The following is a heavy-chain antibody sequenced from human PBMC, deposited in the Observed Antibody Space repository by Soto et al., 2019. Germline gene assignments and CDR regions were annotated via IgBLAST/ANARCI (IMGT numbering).Heavy chain of an antibody. CDR3: AAAALWFGELLYLTAPNKTTYYYYGMDV. D-gene: IGHD3-10*01. CDR1: GFTFTSSA. CDR2: IVVGSGNT. J-gene: IGHJ6*02. V-gene: IGHV1-58*02. Sequence: GASVKVSCKASGFTFTSSAMQWVRQARGQRLEWIGWIVVGSGNTNYAQKFQERVTITRDMSTSTAYMELSSLRSEDTAVYYCAAAALWFGELLYLTAPNKTTYYYYGMDVWGQGTTVTVSS.